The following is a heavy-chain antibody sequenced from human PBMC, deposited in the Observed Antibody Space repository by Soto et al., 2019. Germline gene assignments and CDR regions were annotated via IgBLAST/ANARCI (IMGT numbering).Heavy chain of an antibody. CDR3: ARGGIQLSYAFDH. CDR2: IYTSGAT. Sequence: QVQLQESGPGLVKPSETLSLTCSVSVSSFSNFYWSWIRQPAGKGLEWIGRIYTSGATSYNPSLKSRVTMSVDTSQTQMSLNLTSVTAADTAVYYCARGGIQLSYAFDHWGQGILVTVSS. J-gene: IGHJ4*02. V-gene: IGHV4-4*07. CDR1: VSSFSNFY. D-gene: IGHD3-10*01.